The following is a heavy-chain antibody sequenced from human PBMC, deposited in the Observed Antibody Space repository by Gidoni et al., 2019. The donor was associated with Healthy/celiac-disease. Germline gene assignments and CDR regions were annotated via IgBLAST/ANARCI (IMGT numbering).Heavy chain of an antibody. Sequence: QVQLVESGGGVVQPGRSLRLSCAASGFTFSSYAMHWVRQAPGKGLEWVAVISYDGSNKYYADSVKGRFTISRDNSKNTLYLQMNSLRAEDTAVYYCARGIAAAAPPFDYWGQGTLVTVSS. CDR1: GFTFSSYA. CDR3: ARGIAAAAPPFDY. V-gene: IGHV3-30-3*01. D-gene: IGHD6-13*01. CDR2: ISYDGSNK. J-gene: IGHJ4*02.